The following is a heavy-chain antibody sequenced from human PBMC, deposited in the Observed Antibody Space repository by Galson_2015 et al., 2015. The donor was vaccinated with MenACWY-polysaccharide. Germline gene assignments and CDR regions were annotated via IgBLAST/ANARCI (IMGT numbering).Heavy chain of an antibody. V-gene: IGHV1-46*02. CDR3: ARDKPPTTDVDYYSGLDV. Sequence: SVKVSCKASGYTFDTYYAHWVRQTPGQGLEWMGIINPSGGGTSYAERFQGRVAMTSDTSTSTFYMELSSLTSEDTAMYYCARDKPPTTDVDYYSGLDVWGQGTTVIVSS. CDR2: INPSGGGT. D-gene: IGHD5-12*01. CDR1: GYTFDTYY. J-gene: IGHJ6*02.